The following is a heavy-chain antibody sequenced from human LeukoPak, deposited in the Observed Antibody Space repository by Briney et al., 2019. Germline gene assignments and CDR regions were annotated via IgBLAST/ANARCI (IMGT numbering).Heavy chain of an antibody. J-gene: IGHJ4*02. CDR1: GGPISSYY. D-gene: IGHD6-13*01. CDR3: ARGVYIAAAQYGY. Sequence: SETLSLTCTVSGGPISSYYWSWIRQPPGKGLEWIGYIYYSGTTNYNPSLKSRVTISVDTSKNQFSLKLSSVTAADTAVYYCARGVYIAAAQYGYWGQGTLVSVSS. V-gene: IGHV4-59*01. CDR2: IYYSGTT.